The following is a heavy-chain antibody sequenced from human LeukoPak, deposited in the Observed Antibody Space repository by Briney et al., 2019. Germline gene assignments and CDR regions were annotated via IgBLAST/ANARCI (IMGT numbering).Heavy chain of an antibody. J-gene: IGHJ4*02. CDR2: MYYSGST. Sequence: PSETLSLTCTVSGASISGSSYYWGWIRQPPGKGLEWIGSMYYSGSTSYNPSLQSRVSISVDTSKNQFSLKVSSVTAADTAVYYCARAPRTVVTPNYFDYWGQGTLVTVSS. CDR3: ARAPRTVVTPNYFDY. V-gene: IGHV4-39*07. CDR1: GASISGSSYY. D-gene: IGHD4-23*01.